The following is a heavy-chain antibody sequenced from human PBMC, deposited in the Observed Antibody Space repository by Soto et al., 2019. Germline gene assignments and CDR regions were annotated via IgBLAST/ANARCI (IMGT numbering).Heavy chain of an antibody. J-gene: IGHJ3*01. CDR3: ARPYGGKIGDALDL. Sequence: GGSLTLSSAGAGCTLSLYAMSCVRPAPGKGLEWVSTMRESGGSAYYADSVKGRFTISRDNSKNTLYLQMNSLRAEDTAVYYCARPYGGKIGDALDLWGQGTMGTV. V-gene: IGHV3-23*01. CDR2: MRESGGSA. CDR1: GCTLSLYA. D-gene: IGHD2-15*01.